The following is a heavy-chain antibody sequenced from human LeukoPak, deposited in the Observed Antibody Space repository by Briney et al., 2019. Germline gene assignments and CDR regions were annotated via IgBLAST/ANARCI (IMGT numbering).Heavy chain of an antibody. V-gene: IGHV1-69*13. Sequence: SVKVSCKASGGTFSSYAISWVGQAPGQGLEWMGGIIPIFGTANYAQKFQGRVTITADESNSTAYMELSSLRSEDTAVYYCARTEYSSGWYYFDYWGQGTLVTVSS. D-gene: IGHD6-19*01. CDR3: ARTEYSSGWYYFDY. CDR1: GGTFSSYA. CDR2: IIPIFGTA. J-gene: IGHJ4*02.